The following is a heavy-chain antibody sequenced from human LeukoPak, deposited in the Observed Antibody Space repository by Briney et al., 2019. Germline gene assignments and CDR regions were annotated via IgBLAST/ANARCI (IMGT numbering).Heavy chain of an antibody. J-gene: IGHJ6*02. V-gene: IGHV4-59*08. CDR2: IYYSGST. Sequence: PSETLSLTCTVSGGSISSYYWSWIRQPPGKGLEWIGYIYYSGSTNYNPSLKSRVTISVDTSKNQFSLKLSSVTAADTAVYYCARQGYSPGYFNYYYGMDVWGQGTTVTVSS. CDR3: ARQGYSPGYFNYYYGMDV. CDR1: GGSISSYY. D-gene: IGHD3-9*01.